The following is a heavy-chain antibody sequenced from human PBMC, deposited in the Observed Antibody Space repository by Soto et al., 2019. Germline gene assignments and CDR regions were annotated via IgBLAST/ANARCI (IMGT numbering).Heavy chain of an antibody. D-gene: IGHD3-10*01. CDR2: IKQDGRQK. Sequence: PGGSLRLSCVAPGFIISSYWMSWVRQAPGKGLEWVADIKQDGRQKYYADSAKGRFTISRDNAKNSLYLQMSSLRVEDTAVYYCAREVAGGSYFWGQGTLVTVSS. V-gene: IGHV3-7*03. CDR1: GFIISSYW. J-gene: IGHJ4*02. CDR3: AREVAGGSYF.